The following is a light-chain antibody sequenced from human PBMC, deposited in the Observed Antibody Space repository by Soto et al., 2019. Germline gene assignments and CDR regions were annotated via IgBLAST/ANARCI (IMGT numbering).Light chain of an antibody. J-gene: IGLJ3*02. V-gene: IGLV1-40*01. CDR3: QSYDNILSGPL. CDR2: KNN. Sequence: QSVLTQPPSVSGAPGQTITMSCTGSGSNVGASSDVHWYQVLPGAGPRLLIYKNNNRPSGVPDRFSGSKSGTSASLAITGLRAEDEADYYCQSYDNILSGPLFGGGTKLTVL. CDR1: GSNVGASSD.